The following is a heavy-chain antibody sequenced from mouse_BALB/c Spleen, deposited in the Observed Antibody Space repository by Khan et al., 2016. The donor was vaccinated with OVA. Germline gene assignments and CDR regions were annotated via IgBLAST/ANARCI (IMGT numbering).Heavy chain of an antibody. J-gene: IGHJ2*01. CDR3: ARRGLRWDFDY. CDR2: INPSTGYT. D-gene: IGHD1-1*01. V-gene: IGHV1-7*01. Sequence: QIQLVQSGAELAKPGASVKMSCQASGYTFINYWILWVKQRPGQGLEWIGYINPSTGYTEYNQNFKDKATLTADKSSSTAYMQLSSLTSEDSVVYDCARRGLRWDFDYWGQGTTLTGSS. CDR1: GYTFINYW.